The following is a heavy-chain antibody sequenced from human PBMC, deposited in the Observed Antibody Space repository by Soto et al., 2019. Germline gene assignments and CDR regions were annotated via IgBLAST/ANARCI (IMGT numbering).Heavy chain of an antibody. V-gene: IGHV3-49*03. Sequence: PGGSLRLSSTASGFTVGDDAMSWFRQAPWKWREWACFIRSKAYGGTTEYAASVKGRFTISRDDSKSIAYLQMNSLKTEDTAVYYCTRDRPLDYYDSSGYSPRYYYYGMDVWGQGTTVTVSS. CDR2: IRSKAYGGTT. CDR3: TRDRPLDYYDSSGYSPRYYYYGMDV. J-gene: IGHJ6*02. CDR1: GFTVGDDA. D-gene: IGHD3-22*01.